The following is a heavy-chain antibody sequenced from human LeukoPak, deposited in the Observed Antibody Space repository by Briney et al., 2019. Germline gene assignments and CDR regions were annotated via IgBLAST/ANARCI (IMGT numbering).Heavy chain of an antibody. D-gene: IGHD3-10*01. J-gene: IGHJ5*02. CDR2: IYYSGST. CDR1: GGSISSGGYY. Sequence: PSQTLSLTCTVSGGSISSGGYYWIWIRQHPGKGLEWIGYIYYSGSTYYNPSLKSRVTISVDTSKNQFSLKLSSVTAADTAVFYCARVRGPPYYWFDPWGQGTLVTVSS. CDR3: ARVRGPPYYWFDP. V-gene: IGHV4-31*03.